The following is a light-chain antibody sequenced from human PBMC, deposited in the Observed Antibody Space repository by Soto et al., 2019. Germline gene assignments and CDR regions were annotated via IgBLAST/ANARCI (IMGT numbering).Light chain of an antibody. Sequence: EIVLTQSPGTLSLSPGERATLSCRASQSVTSNYLAWYRQRAGQAPRLLIYGASSRAAGIPDRFSGSGSGTDFTLTISRLEPEEFAVYYCHQYGISPRTFGQGTKVEV. V-gene: IGKV3-20*01. J-gene: IGKJ1*01. CDR2: GAS. CDR1: QSVTSNY. CDR3: HQYGISPRT.